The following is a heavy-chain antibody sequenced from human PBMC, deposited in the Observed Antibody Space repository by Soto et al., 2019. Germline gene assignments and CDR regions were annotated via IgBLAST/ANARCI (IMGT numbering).Heavy chain of an antibody. Sequence: GGSLRLSCAASGFTFSSYSMNWVRQAPGKGLEWVSYISSSSSTIYYADSVKGRFTISRDNAKNSLYLQMNSLRDEDTAVYYCARESTMVRGVLYGMDVWGQGTTVTVSS. J-gene: IGHJ6*02. CDR3: ARESTMVRGVLYGMDV. CDR1: GFTFSSYS. CDR2: ISSSSSTI. V-gene: IGHV3-48*02. D-gene: IGHD3-10*01.